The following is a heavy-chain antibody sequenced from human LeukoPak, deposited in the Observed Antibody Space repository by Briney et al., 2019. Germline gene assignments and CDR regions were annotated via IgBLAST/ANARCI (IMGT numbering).Heavy chain of an antibody. CDR3: ARFLGIGSQRYYFDS. CDR2: AYYRSKWYH. CDR1: GDTVSSNSAA. V-gene: IGHV6-1*01. J-gene: IGHJ4*02. Sequence: SQTLSLTCAIPGDTVSSNSAAWSWIRQSPSRGLEWLGRAYYRSKWYHDYAVSVRSRVSVNPDTSKDQFSLQLSSVTPEDTAVYYCARFLGIGSQRYYFDSWGQGTLVTVSS. D-gene: IGHD6-19*01.